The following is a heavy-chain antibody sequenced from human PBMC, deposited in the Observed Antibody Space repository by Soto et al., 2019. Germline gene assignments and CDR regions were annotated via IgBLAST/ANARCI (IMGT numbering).Heavy chain of an antibody. J-gene: IGHJ4*02. CDR2: IATNSGNP. D-gene: IGHD2-2*01. CDR1: GYTFTGYS. V-gene: IGHV7-4-1*01. CDR3: TRDSRTALFDY. Sequence: QVQLVQSGSELKEPWASVTVSCKASGYTFTGYSINWVRQAPGQGLAWMGWIATNSGNPTYAQGFTGRFVFSLDTSVTTAYLQIYSLKAEDTAIYYCTRDSRTALFDYWGQGTLVTASS.